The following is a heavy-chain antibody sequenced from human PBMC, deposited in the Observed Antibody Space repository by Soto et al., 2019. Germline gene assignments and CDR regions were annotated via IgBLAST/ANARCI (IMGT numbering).Heavy chain of an antibody. J-gene: IGHJ4*02. V-gene: IGHV4-34*01. CDR1: GGSFSGYY. D-gene: IGHD2-8*02. CDR3: ARDKITGLFDY. CDR2: INASGST. Sequence: QVQLQQWGAGLLKPSETLSLTCAVYGGSFSGYYWTWIRQPPGTGLGWIGEINASGSTNYIPSLKGRVTISVDTSKNQFSLKLTSVTAADTAVYYCARDKITGLFDYWGQGTLVTVSS.